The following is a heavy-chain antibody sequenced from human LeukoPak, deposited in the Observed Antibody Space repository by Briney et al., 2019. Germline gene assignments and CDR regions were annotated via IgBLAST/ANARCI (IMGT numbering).Heavy chain of an antibody. J-gene: IGHJ4*02. D-gene: IGHD3-10*01. Sequence: PGGSLRLSCAASGFTFSSYAMSWVRQAPGKGLEWVSAISGSGGSTYYADSVKGRFTISRDNSKNTLYLQMDSLRAGDTAVYYCAKVPLDGSRSYYNPYYFDYWGQETLVTVSS. CDR1: GFTFSSYA. CDR2: ISGSGGST. CDR3: AKVPLDGSRSYYNPYYFDY. V-gene: IGHV3-23*01.